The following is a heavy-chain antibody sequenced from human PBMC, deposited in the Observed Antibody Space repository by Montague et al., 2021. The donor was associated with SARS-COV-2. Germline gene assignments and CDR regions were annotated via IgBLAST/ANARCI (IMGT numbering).Heavy chain of an antibody. CDR3: ARDGSSSWFNWFDP. Sequence: SLRLSCAASGFTFSDYYMSWLRQAPGKGLEWVSYISSSGSTIYYADSVKGRFTISRDNAKNSLYLQMNSLRAEDTAVYYCARDGSSSWFNWFDPWGQGTLVTVSS. V-gene: IGHV3-11*01. CDR1: GFTFSDYY. D-gene: IGHD6-13*01. CDR2: ISSSGSTI. J-gene: IGHJ5*02.